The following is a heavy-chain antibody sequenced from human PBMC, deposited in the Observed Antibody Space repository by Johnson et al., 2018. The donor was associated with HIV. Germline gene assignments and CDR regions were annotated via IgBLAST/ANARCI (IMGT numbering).Heavy chain of an antibody. CDR2: ISYDGSNK. CDR1: GFTFSSYA. Sequence: QVQLVESGGGVVQPGRSLRLSCAASGFTFSSYAMHWVRQAPGKGLEWVAVISYDGSNKYYADSVKGRFTISRDNSKNTRYLQMNRLRAEDTAVYYCATAGVVTIFGVVIPTDAFDIWGQGTMVIVS. V-gene: IGHV3-30*14. J-gene: IGHJ3*02. CDR3: ATAGVVTIFGVVIPTDAFDI. D-gene: IGHD3-3*01.